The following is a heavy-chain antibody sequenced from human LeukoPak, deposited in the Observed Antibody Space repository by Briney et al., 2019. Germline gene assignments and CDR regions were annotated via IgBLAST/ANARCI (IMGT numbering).Heavy chain of an antibody. CDR2: ISGSGGST. D-gene: IGHD3-22*01. Sequence: GGSLRLSCAASGFTFSSYAMSWVRQAPGKGLEWVSAISGSGGSTYYADSVKGRFTISRGNSKNTLYLQMNSLRAEDTAVYYCAKNWITMIVVVITAVDYWGQGTLVTVSS. J-gene: IGHJ4*02. V-gene: IGHV3-23*01. CDR3: AKNWITMIVVVITAVDY. CDR1: GFTFSSYA.